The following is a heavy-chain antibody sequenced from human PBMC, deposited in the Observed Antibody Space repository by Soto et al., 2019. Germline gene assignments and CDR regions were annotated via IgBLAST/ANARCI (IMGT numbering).Heavy chain of an antibody. Sequence: QVQLEQSGAEVKKPGSSVKVSCKASGGTFRNSAISWVRQAPGPGLEWMGGIMPIFRTPDYAQKLQGRVTITADESTNTAYRELSGLRSDDTAVYYCARDNDRPQLGGNYYYILDVWGHGTTVTVSS. D-gene: IGHD1-1*01. CDR1: GGTFRNSA. J-gene: IGHJ6*02. CDR2: IMPIFRTP. V-gene: IGHV1-69*12. CDR3: ARDNDRPQLGGNYYYILDV.